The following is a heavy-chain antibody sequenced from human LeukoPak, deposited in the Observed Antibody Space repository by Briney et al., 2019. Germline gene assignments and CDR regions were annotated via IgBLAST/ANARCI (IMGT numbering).Heavy chain of an antibody. CDR3: ARVVRITMIVVVTRDAFDI. D-gene: IGHD3-22*01. CDR2: INHSGST. CDR1: GGSLRGYY. J-gene: IGHJ3*02. Sequence: SETLSLTCAVSGGSLRGYYCSWSREPPGKGLEWGGAINHSGSTNYNPSLKSRVTISVVTSKDQFSLNLSSVTAADTAVYYCARVVRITMIVVVTRDAFDIWGQGTMVTVSS. V-gene: IGHV4-34*01.